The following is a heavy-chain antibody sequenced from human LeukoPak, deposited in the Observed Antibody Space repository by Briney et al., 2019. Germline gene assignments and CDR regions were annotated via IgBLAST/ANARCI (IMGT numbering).Heavy chain of an antibody. V-gene: IGHV4-39*01. Sequence: PSETLSLTCTVSGGSISSSSYYWGWIRQPPGKGLEWIGSIYYSGSTYYNPSLKSRVTISVDTSKNQFSLKLSSVTAADTAVYYCARQGLLWFGELSPGWFDPWGQGTLVTVSS. D-gene: IGHD3-10*01. J-gene: IGHJ5*02. CDR3: ARQGLLWFGELSPGWFDP. CDR1: GGSISSSSYY. CDR2: IYYSGST.